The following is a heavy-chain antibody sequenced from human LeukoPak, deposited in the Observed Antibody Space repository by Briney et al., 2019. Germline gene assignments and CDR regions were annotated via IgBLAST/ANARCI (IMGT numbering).Heavy chain of an antibody. CDR3: ARAGITSGWVQNMDY. D-gene: IGHD6-19*01. Sequence: GASVKVSCTVSGDTFTSYGINWVRQAPGQGLEWMGWISAYNGNTKHAQKLQGRVTMTTDTSTSTAYMELRSLRSDDTAVYYCARAGITSGWVQNMDYWGQGTLVTVSS. CDR1: GDTFTSYG. CDR2: ISAYNGNT. V-gene: IGHV1-18*01. J-gene: IGHJ4*02.